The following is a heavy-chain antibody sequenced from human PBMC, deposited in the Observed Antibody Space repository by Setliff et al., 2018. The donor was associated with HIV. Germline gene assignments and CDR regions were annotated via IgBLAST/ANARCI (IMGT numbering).Heavy chain of an antibody. CDR1: GGSISSGSYY. Sequence: PSETLSLTCTVSGGSISSGSYYWSWIRQPAGKGLEWIGHIYTSGSTNYNPSLKSRVTISVDTSKNQFSLRLSAVTAADTAVYYCASLTDYGGESGSHWGQGTLVTVS. V-gene: IGHV4-61*09. D-gene: IGHD4-17*01. CDR3: ASLTDYGGESGSH. J-gene: IGHJ4*02. CDR2: IYTSGST.